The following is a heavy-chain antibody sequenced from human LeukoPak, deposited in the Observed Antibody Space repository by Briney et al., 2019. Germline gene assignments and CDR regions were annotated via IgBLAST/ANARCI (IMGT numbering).Heavy chain of an antibody. Sequence: SETLSLTCAVYGGSFSGYYWSWIRQPPGKGLEWIGEINHSGSTNYNPSLKSRVTISVDTSKDQFSLKLSSVTAADTAVYYCAADRDSVDYWGQGTLVTVSS. V-gene: IGHV4-34*01. D-gene: IGHD2-21*02. CDR3: AADRDSVDY. CDR1: GGSFSGYY. CDR2: INHSGST. J-gene: IGHJ4*02.